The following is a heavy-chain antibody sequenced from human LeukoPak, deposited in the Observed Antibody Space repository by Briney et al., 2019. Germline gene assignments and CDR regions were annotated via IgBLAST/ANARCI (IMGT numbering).Heavy chain of an antibody. D-gene: IGHD6-19*01. CDR2: ISSSGSTI. CDR1: GFTFSSYE. J-gene: IGHJ4*02. V-gene: IGHV3-48*03. Sequence: GGSLRLSCAASGFTFSSYEMNWVRQAPGKGLEWVSYISSSGSTIYYADSVKGRFTISRDNAKNSLYLQMNSLRAEDTAVYYCIVLAVAGTLGFDYWGQGTRVTVSS. CDR3: IVLAVAGTLGFDY.